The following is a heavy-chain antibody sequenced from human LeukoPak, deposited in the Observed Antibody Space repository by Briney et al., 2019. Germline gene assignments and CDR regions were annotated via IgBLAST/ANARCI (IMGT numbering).Heavy chain of an antibody. D-gene: IGHD1-26*01. V-gene: IGHV3-48*04. CDR1: GFTFSSYS. Sequence: GGSLRLSCAASGFTFSSYSMNWVRQAPGKGLEWVSYISSSSSTIYYADSAKGRFTISRDNAKNSLYLQMNSLRAEDTAVYYCAGGWELTAYWGQGTLVTVSS. CDR2: ISSSSSTI. J-gene: IGHJ4*02. CDR3: AGGWELTAY.